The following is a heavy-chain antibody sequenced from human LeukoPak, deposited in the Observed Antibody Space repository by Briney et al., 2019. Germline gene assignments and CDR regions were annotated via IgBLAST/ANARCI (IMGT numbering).Heavy chain of an antibody. Sequence: SETLSLTCTVSGGSISSYYWSWIRQPPGKGLEWIGYIYYSGSTNYNPSLKSRVTISVDTSKNQFSLKLSSVTAADTAVYYCARGFRPVVAATPGWYDPWGQGTLATVSS. CDR2: IYYSGST. J-gene: IGHJ5*02. CDR3: ARGFRPVVAATPGWYDP. D-gene: IGHD2-15*01. CDR1: GGSISSYY. V-gene: IGHV4-59*01.